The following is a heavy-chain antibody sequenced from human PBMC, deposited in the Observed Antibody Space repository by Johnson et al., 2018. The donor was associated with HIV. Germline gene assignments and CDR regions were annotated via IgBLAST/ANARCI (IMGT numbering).Heavy chain of an antibody. CDR2: IYSGYSR. CDR3: ARVTSFYYDSSGYYCDAFDI. CDR1: GFTVSGNY. D-gene: IGHD3-22*01. Sequence: EQLVESGGGLVQPGGSLRLSCAASGFTVSGNYMSWVRQAPGKGLEWVSVIYSGYSRYYADSVKDRFTIFRDNSKNKLYLQMNSLRAEDTALYYCARVTSFYYDSSGYYCDAFDIWGQGTMVTVSS. J-gene: IGHJ3*02. V-gene: IGHV3-66*01.